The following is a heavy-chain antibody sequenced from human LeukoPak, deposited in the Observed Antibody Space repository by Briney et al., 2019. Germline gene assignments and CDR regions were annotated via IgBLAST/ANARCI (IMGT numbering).Heavy chain of an antibody. J-gene: IGHJ6*03. CDR3: SRVGAGYYYMDV. D-gene: IGHD1-26*01. CDR2: IRSKAYGGTT. Sequence: GGSLRLSCAASGLAFSSYAMSWVRRAPGKGLEWVGFIRSKAYGGTTEYAASVKGRFTISRDDSKSIAYLQMNSLKTEDTAVYYCSRVGAGYYYMDVWGKGTTVTVSS. CDR1: GLAFSSYA. V-gene: IGHV3-49*04.